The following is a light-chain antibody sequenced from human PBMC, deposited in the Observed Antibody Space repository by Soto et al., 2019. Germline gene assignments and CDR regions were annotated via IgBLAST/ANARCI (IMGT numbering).Light chain of an antibody. CDR3: QQSYSSLPT. CDR2: TAS. V-gene: IGKV1-39*01. Sequence: DIEMTQSPSSLSASVGDRVTISCRAGQNIDNYLNWYQQKPGKAPKLLIYTASILQSGVPSRFSGSGSGTEFTLTISSLQPEDFATYYCQQSYSSLPTFGGGAKVDSK. CDR1: QNIDNY. J-gene: IGKJ4*01.